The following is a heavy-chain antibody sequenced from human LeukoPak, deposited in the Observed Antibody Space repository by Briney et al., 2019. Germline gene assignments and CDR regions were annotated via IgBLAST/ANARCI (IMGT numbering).Heavy chain of an antibody. CDR2: ISTGSSTT. J-gene: IGHJ4*02. Sequence: GGSLRLSCAASEFAFSTYNMNWVRQAPGKGLEWVSYISTGSSTTYYADSVKGRFTISRDNVENSLYLQMNSLSDEDTAVYYCARVAAGYSVNYFDYWGQGTLVTVSS. V-gene: IGHV3-48*02. D-gene: IGHD4-23*01. CDR1: EFAFSTYN. CDR3: ARVAAGYSVNYFDY.